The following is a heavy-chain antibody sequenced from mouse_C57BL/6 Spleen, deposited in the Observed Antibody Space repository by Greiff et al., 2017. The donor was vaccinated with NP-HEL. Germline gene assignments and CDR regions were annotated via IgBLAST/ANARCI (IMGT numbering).Heavy chain of an antibody. Sequence: EVQLQQSGPVLVKPGASVKMSCKASGYTFTDYYMNWVKQSHGKSLEWIGVINPYNGGTSYNQKFKGKATLTVDKSSSTAYMELNSLTSEDSAVYYCARRGTSTMVTTGDFDYWGQGTTLTVSS. D-gene: IGHD2-2*01. CDR2: INPYNGGT. V-gene: IGHV1-19*01. CDR1: GYTFTDYY. J-gene: IGHJ2*01. CDR3: ARRGTSTMVTTGDFDY.